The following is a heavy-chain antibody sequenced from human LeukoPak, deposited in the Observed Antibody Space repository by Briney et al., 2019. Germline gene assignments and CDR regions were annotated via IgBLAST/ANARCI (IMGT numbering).Heavy chain of an antibody. J-gene: IGHJ5*02. V-gene: IGHV4-59*01. CDR3: ARALLRPWFDP. D-gene: IGHD4-17*01. Sequence: SETLSLTCAVSGGSISSYYWSWIRQPPGKGLEWIGYIYYSGSTNYNPSLKSRVTISVDTSKNQLSLKLSSVPAADTAVYYCARALLRPWFDPWGQGTLVTVSS. CDR2: IYYSGST. CDR1: GGSISSYY.